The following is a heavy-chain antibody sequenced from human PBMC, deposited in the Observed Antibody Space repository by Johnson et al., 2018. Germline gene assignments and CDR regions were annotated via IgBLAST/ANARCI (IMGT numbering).Heavy chain of an antibody. J-gene: IGHJ4*02. CDR2: TAYDGSKK. CDR3: VKGYTSGWYAPLDS. CDR1: GFIFSNHA. V-gene: IGHV3-30*18. Sequence: QVQLQESGGGVVQPGRSLRLSCAASGFIFSNHAMHWVRQAPGKGLEWVAVTAYDGSKKNYADTVKGRFTISRDNSKNTLYLQLNSLRVEDTGVYSCVKGYTSGWYAPLDSWGQGTLVTVSS. D-gene: IGHD6-19*01.